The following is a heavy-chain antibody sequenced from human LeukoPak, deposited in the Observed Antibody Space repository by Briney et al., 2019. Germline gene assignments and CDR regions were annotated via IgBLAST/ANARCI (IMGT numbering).Heavy chain of an antibody. J-gene: IGHJ4*02. Sequence: PSETLSLTCTVSGGSISRYYWSWIRQSPGKGLEWIGYIYYSGSTNYNPSLKSRVTISVDTSKNQFSLKLSSVTAADTAVYYCARQGVWGSYRLDYWGQGTLVTVSS. CDR3: ARQGVWGSYRLDY. CDR2: IYYSGST. V-gene: IGHV4-59*08. CDR1: GGSISRYY. D-gene: IGHD3-16*02.